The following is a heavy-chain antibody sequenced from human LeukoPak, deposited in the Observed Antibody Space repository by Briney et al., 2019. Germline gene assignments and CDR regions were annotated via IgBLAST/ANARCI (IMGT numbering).Heavy chain of an antibody. J-gene: IGHJ4*02. CDR1: GGSFGGYY. Sequence: SETLSLTCAVYGGSFGGYYWSWIRQPPGKGLEWIGEINHSGSTNYNPSLKSRVTISVDTSKNQFSLKLSSVTAADTAVYYCARRRLLWFGESYTFDYWGQGTLVIVSS. CDR2: INHSGST. V-gene: IGHV4-34*01. D-gene: IGHD3-10*01. CDR3: ARRRLLWFGESYTFDY.